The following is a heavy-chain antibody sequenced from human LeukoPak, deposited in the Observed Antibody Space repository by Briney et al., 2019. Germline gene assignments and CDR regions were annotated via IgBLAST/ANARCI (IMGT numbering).Heavy chain of an antibody. CDR1: GGTMRSGSSF. D-gene: IGHD4-23*01. J-gene: IGHJ5*02. Sequence: ASETLSLTCSVSGGTMRSGSSFWGWIPQPAGKGWEWIVRIYATGNTNYNPTLERRVTISVDTSKNQFSLELTSVTAADTAVYYCARELGSDYGGYSPWGQGTLVTVSS. CDR2: IYATGNT. CDR3: ARELGSDYGGYSP. V-gene: IGHV4-61*02.